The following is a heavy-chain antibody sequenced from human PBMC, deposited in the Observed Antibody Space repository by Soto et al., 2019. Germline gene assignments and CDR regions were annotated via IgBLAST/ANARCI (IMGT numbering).Heavy chain of an antibody. Sequence: GASVKVSCKASGYTFTSYAMHWVRQAPGQRLEWMGWINAGNGNTKYSQKFQGRVTITRDTSASTAYMELSSLRSEDTAVYYCARDAYCSSTSCPYYYYMDVWGKGTTVTVSS. CDR3: ARDAYCSSTSCPYYYYMDV. CDR2: INAGNGNT. V-gene: IGHV1-3*01. D-gene: IGHD2-2*01. J-gene: IGHJ6*03. CDR1: GYTFTSYA.